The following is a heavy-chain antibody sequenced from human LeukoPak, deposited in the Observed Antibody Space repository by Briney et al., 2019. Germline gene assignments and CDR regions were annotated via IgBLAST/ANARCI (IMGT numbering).Heavy chain of an antibody. Sequence: PGGSLRLSCAASGFTVSSNYMSWVRQAPGKGLEWVSVIYSGGSTYYADSVKGRFTISRDNSKNTLYLQMNSLRAEDTAVYYCARAEPEPETTPENYFDYWGQGTLVTVSS. J-gene: IGHJ4*02. CDR3: ARAEPEPETTPENYFDY. CDR1: GFTVSSNY. V-gene: IGHV3-66*01. D-gene: IGHD1-14*01. CDR2: IYSGGST.